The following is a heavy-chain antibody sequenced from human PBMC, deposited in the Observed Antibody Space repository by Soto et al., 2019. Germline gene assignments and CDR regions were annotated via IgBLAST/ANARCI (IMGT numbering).Heavy chain of an antibody. V-gene: IGHV1-69*01. CDR2: IIPIFGTA. J-gene: IGHJ6*02. D-gene: IGHD3-3*01. Sequence: VRQAPGQGLEWMGGIIPIFGTANYAQKFQGRVTITADESTSTAYMELSSLRSEDTAVYYCARVDDLRYYGMDVWGQGTTVNVSS. CDR3: ARVDDLRYYGMDV.